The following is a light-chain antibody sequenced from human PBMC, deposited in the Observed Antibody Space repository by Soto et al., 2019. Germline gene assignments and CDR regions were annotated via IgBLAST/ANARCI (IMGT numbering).Light chain of an antibody. Sequence: EIVMSQSPATLSVSPGERATLSCRTGQSVSSNLAWYQHKPGQAPRLLIYGASTRATGIPASFRGSGSGTEFTLTISSLQSEDFAFYYCQHYNNWPPMNTFGQGTKLEIK. CDR3: QHYNNWPPMNT. J-gene: IGKJ2*01. CDR1: QSVSSN. CDR2: GAS. V-gene: IGKV3-15*01.